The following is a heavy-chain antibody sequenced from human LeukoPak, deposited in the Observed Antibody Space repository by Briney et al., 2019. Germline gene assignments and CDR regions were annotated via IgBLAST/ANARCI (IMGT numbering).Heavy chain of an antibody. CDR2: IYSGGST. V-gene: IGHV3-66*01. J-gene: IGHJ3*02. D-gene: IGHD3-9*01. CDR3: ASLVKVEYYDRGNAFDI. CDR1: GFTVSSNY. Sequence: GGSLRLSCAASGFTVSSNYMSWIRQAPGKVLEWVSVIYSGGSTYYADSVKGRFTISGDNSKNTLYLQMNSLRAEDTAVYYCASLVKVEYYDRGNAFDIWGQGTMVTVSS.